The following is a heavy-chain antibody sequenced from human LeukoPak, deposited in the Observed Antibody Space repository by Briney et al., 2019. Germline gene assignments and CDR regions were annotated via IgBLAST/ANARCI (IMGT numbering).Heavy chain of an antibody. CDR3: ASLPWLVRWIYY. CDR2: IYYDGSNK. Sequence: GGSLRLSCAASGFTFRNYGMHWVRQAPSKGLEGVAIIYYDGSNKYYRDSVKGRFTISRDDSKNTLYLQMNSLRAEDTAVYFCASLPWLVRWIYYWGQGTLVTVSS. D-gene: IGHD6-19*01. V-gene: IGHV3-33*01. CDR1: GFTFRNYG. J-gene: IGHJ4*02.